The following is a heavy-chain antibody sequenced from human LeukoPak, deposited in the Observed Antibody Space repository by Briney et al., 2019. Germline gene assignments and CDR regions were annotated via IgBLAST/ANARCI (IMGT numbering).Heavy chain of an antibody. Sequence: PGGSLRLSCAASGFTVSSNYMSWVRQAPGKGLEGVSVIYSGGSTYYADSVKGRFTISRDYSKNTLYLQMNSLRAEDTAVYYCARGPGYSSGWYDYWGQGTLVTVSS. V-gene: IGHV3-66*01. CDR1: GFTVSSNY. CDR2: IYSGGST. CDR3: ARGPGYSSGWYDY. J-gene: IGHJ4*02. D-gene: IGHD6-19*01.